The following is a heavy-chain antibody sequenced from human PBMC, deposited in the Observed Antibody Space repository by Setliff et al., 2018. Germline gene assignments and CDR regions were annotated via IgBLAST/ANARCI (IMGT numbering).Heavy chain of an antibody. J-gene: IGHJ4*02. V-gene: IGHV4-59*08. Sequence: SETLSPTCTVSGGSISNYYWSWIRQPPGKGLEWIGYVHYSGSTNYNPSLKGRVTISVDTSKNQFSLKLSFVTAADTAVYYCARAFDSSGYYGESHTHYFDNWGQGTLVTVSS. CDR2: VHYSGST. D-gene: IGHD3-22*01. CDR3: ARAFDSSGYYGESHTHYFDN. CDR1: GGSISNYY.